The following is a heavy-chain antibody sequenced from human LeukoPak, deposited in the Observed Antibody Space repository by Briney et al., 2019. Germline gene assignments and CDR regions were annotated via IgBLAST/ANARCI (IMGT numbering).Heavy chain of an antibody. J-gene: IGHJ3*02. V-gene: IGHV3-30*03. CDR2: ISYVGSNK. D-gene: IGHD6-25*01. Sequence: QPGGSLRLSCAASGFTFSSYGTHWVRQAPGKGLEWVAVISYVGSNKYYADSVKGRFTISRDNSKNTLYLQMNSLRAENTAVYYCATPGAAVASTHDAFDIWGQGTMVTVSS. CDR1: GFTFSSYG. CDR3: ATPGAAVASTHDAFDI.